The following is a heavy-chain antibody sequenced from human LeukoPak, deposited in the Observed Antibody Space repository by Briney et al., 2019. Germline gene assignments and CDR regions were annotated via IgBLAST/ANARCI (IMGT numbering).Heavy chain of an antibody. Sequence: GGSLRLSXAASGFTFSSYAMSWVRQAPGKGLEWVSVIYSGGSRYYADSVKGRFTISRDNSKNTLYLQMNSLRAEDTAVYYCARDLAFDIWGQGTMVTVSS. CDR3: ARDLAFDI. CDR2: IYSGGSR. CDR1: GFTFSSYA. J-gene: IGHJ3*02. V-gene: IGHV3-66*02.